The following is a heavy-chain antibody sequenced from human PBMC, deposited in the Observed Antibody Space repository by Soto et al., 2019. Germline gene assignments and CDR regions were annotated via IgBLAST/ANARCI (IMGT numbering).Heavy chain of an antibody. CDR1: GFTVSSNY. J-gene: IGHJ4*02. CDR2: IYFGNTT. CDR3: ARVAGFGDSWGR. D-gene: IGHD4-17*01. V-gene: IGHV3-66*01. Sequence: EVQLVESGGGLVQPGGSLRLSCAASGFTVSSNYMTWVRQAPGKGLEWVSVIYFGNTTYYADSVKGRFTISRDNSKNTLYLQMHSLRAEDTAEYYCARVAGFGDSWGRWGQGTLVTVSS.